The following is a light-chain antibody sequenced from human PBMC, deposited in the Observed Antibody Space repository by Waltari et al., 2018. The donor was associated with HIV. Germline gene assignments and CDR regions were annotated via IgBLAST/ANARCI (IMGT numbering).Light chain of an antibody. CDR3: QQYGGSPLT. CDR2: GAS. CDR1: PSVNSNY. V-gene: IGKV3-20*01. Sequence: EIVLTQSPGTLSLSPGERATLSCRASPSVNSNYLAWFQQKPGQAPRLLIYGASSRATGIPDRFSGSGSGTDFTLTISRLEPEDFAVYYCQQYGGSPLTFGGGTKVEIK. J-gene: IGKJ4*01.